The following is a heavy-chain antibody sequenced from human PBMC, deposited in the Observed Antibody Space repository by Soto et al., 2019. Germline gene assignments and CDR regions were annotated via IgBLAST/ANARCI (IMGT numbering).Heavy chain of an antibody. CDR3: AKVVYYDSSGYSWFDP. J-gene: IGHJ5*02. D-gene: IGHD3-22*01. V-gene: IGHV3-23*01. CDR1: GFTFSSYA. Sequence: EVQLLESGGGLVQPGGSLRLSCAASGFTFSSYAMSWVRQAPGKGLEWVSAISGSGGSTYYADSVKGRFTISRDNSKNTRYLQMNSLRAEDTAVYYCAKVVYYDSSGYSWFDPWGQGTLVTVSS. CDR2: ISGSGGST.